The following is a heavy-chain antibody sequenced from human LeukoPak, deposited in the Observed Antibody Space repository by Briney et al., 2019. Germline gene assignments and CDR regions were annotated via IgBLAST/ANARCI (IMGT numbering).Heavy chain of an antibody. D-gene: IGHD3-22*01. Sequence: GGSLRLSCAASGFTVSSNYMSWVRQAPGKGLEWVSVIYSGGSTYYADSVKGRFTISRDNSKNTLYLQMNSLRAEDTAVYYCARGYYYDSSGYYPALYYYYYGMDVWGQGTTVTVSS. J-gene: IGHJ6*02. CDR1: GFTVSSNY. V-gene: IGHV3-53*01. CDR2: IYSGGST. CDR3: ARGYYYDSSGYYPALYYYYYGMDV.